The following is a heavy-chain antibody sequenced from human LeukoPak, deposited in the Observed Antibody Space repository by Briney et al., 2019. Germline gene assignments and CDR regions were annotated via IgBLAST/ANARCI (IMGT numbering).Heavy chain of an antibody. CDR1: GGSFSGYY. Sequence: PSETLSLTCAVYGGSFSGYYWSWIRQPPGKGLEWIGEINHSGSTNYNPSLKSRVTISVDTSKNQFSLKLSSVTAAATAVYYCARNDIPTVYYPPPNWSDPGGQGPLVTVSS. CDR2: INHSGST. J-gene: IGHJ5*02. D-gene: IGHD3-9*01. V-gene: IGHV4-34*01. CDR3: ARNDIPTVYYPPPNWSDP.